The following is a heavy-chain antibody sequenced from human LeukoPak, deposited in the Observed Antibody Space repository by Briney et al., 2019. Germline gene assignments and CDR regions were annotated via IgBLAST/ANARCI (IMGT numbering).Heavy chain of an antibody. V-gene: IGHV1-69*05. CDR1: GGTFSSYA. Sequence: SVKVSCKASGGTFSSYAISWVRQAPGQGLEWMGGIIPIFGTANYAQKFQGRVTITTDESTSTAYMELSSLRSEDTAVYYCARASVVVPAAAGSYYYYYMDVWGKGTTVTVSS. J-gene: IGHJ6*03. CDR2: IIPIFGTA. CDR3: ARASVVVPAAAGSYYYYYMDV. D-gene: IGHD2-2*01.